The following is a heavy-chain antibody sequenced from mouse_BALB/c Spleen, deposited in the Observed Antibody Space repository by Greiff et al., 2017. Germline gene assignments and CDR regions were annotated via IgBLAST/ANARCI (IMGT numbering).Heavy chain of an antibody. CDR2: IDPANGNT. J-gene: IGHJ4*01. Sequence: VQLQQSGAELVKPGASVKLSCTASGFNIKDTYMHWVKQRPEQGLEWIGRIDPANGNTKYDPKFQGKATITADTSSNTAYLQLSSLTSEDTAVYYCASWDYYAMDYWGQGTSVTVSS. D-gene: IGHD4-1*01. CDR3: ASWDYYAMDY. V-gene: IGHV14-3*02. CDR1: GFNIKDTY.